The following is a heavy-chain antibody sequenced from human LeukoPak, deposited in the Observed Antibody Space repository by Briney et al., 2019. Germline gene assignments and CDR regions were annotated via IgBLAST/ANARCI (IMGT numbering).Heavy chain of an antibody. J-gene: IGHJ5*02. Sequence: PSETLSLTCTVSGGSISGFYWSWIRQPPGKGLEWIGYIYYTGSTNYNPSLKSRVTISVDTSKNQFSLKLSSVTAADTAVYYCARASDSGSYDNWFDPWGQGTLVTVSS. CDR2: IYYTGST. V-gene: IGHV4-59*01. D-gene: IGHD1-26*01. CDR1: GGSISGFY. CDR3: ARASDSGSYDNWFDP.